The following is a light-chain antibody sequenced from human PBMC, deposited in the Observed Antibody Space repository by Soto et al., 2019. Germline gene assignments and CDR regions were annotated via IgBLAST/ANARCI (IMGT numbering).Light chain of an antibody. Sequence: ENGGNHSRGTVSLSEREKTTLSCRAHQGVSSSYSAWYQKKPGQDPRLLIDGASSRATGLQDRFSGSGSGTDIPLTISVLAYEDIAVYDLQESGSSPWTFGQGTKVDIK. J-gene: IGKJ1*01. CDR3: QESGSSPWT. CDR1: QGVSSSY. CDR2: GAS. V-gene: IGKV3-20*01.